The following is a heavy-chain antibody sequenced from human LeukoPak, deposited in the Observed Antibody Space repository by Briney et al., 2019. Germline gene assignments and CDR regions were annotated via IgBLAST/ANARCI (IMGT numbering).Heavy chain of an antibody. CDR2: INPSGGST. Sequence: ASVKVSCKASGYTFTSYYMHWVRQAPGQGLEWMGIINPSGGSTSYAQKFQGRVTMTRDTSTSTVYMELSSLRSEDTAVYYCARGEENMYYYDSSGYSTSQHWGQGILVTVSS. J-gene: IGHJ1*01. CDR3: ARGEENMYYYDSSGYSTSQH. CDR1: GYTFTSYY. V-gene: IGHV1-46*01. D-gene: IGHD3-22*01.